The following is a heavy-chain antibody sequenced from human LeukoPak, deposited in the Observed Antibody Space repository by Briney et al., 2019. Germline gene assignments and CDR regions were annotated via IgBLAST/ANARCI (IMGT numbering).Heavy chain of an antibody. CDR2: ISADSYYT. J-gene: IGHJ4*02. D-gene: IGHD5-18*01. Sequence: GGSLRLSCAASGFTFGSHAMSWARQAPGKGLEWVSAISADSYYTYYADSVQGRFTISRDNSKNTLYLQMNSLRAEDTALYYCANFVDTSMGGNDYWGQGTLVTVSS. CDR3: ANFVDTSMGGNDY. V-gene: IGHV3-23*01. CDR1: GFTFGSHA.